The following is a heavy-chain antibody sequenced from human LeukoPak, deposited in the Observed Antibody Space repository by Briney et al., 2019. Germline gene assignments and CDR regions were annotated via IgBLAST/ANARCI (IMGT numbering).Heavy chain of an antibody. J-gene: IGHJ6*02. CDR2: IYPGDSDT. Sequence: GASLQISCKGSGYSFTSYWIGWVRPLAGKSLEWMGIIYPGDSDTRYSPSFQGQVTISADKSISTAYQQWSSLKASDTAMYYCARHSYGSGSYYKPYYYYGMDVWGQGTTVTVSS. V-gene: IGHV5-51*01. CDR1: GYSFTSYW. CDR3: ARHSYGSGSYYKPYYYYGMDV. D-gene: IGHD3-10*01.